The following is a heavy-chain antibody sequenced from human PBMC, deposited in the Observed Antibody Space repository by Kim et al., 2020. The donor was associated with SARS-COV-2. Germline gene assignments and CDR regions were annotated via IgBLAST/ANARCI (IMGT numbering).Heavy chain of an antibody. V-gene: IGHV7-4-1*02. CDR3: ARVPRGDCYSGFDY. J-gene: IGHJ4*02. Sequence: ASVKVSCKASGNSFSTYAMNWVRQAPGQGLEWMGWINTNTGNPTYAQVFAGRFVFSLDTSVSTAYLQISSLKAEDTAVYYCARVPRGDCYSGFDYWGQGTLVSVSS. CDR1: GNSFSTYA. CDR2: INTNTGNP. D-gene: IGHD2-21*02.